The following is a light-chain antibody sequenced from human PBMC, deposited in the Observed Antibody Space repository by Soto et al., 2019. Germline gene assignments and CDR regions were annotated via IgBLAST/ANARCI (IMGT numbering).Light chain of an antibody. CDR1: QSISSY. V-gene: IGKV1-39*01. J-gene: IGKJ1*01. Sequence: DIQMTQSPSSLSASVGDRVTITCRASQSISSYLNWYQQKPGKAPKPLIYAASSLQSGVPSRFSGSGSGKDFTLTISSLQPEDFATYYCQQRYSTPWTFGQGTKVEVK. CDR3: QQRYSTPWT. CDR2: AAS.